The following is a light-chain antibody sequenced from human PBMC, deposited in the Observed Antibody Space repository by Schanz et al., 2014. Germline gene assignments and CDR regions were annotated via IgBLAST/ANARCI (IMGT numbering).Light chain of an antibody. Sequence: QFALTQPASVSGSPGQSITISCTGTSSDVGTYNVVSWYQQHPGKAPKLMIYEDSKRPSGVSNRFSGSKSANTASLTISGLQAEDEADYYCCSYAGSSTYVVFGGGTKLTVL. J-gene: IGLJ2*01. CDR2: EDS. CDR1: SSDVGTYNV. V-gene: IGLV2-23*01. CDR3: CSYAGSSTYVV.